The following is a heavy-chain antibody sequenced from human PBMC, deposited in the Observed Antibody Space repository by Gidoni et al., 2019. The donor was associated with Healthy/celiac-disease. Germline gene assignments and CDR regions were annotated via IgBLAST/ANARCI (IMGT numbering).Heavy chain of an antibody. J-gene: IGHJ6*02. D-gene: IGHD3-3*01. CDR2: IYHSGNN. CDR1: GGSIRSSNW. Sequence: QVQLQESGPGLVKPSGTLSLTCAVPGGSIRSSNWLSWVRQPPGKGLEWIGEIYHSGNNNYNPSLKSRVTISVDKSKNQFSLKLSSVTAADTAVYYCARDQQSPPDWSGLRLVYYYYGMDVWGQGTTVTVSS. V-gene: IGHV4-4*02. CDR3: ARDQQSPPDWSGLRLVYYYYGMDV.